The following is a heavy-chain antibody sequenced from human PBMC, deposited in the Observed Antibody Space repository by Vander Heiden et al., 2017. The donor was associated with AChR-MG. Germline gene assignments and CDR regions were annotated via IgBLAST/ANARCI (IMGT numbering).Heavy chain of an antibody. CDR3: ARKGLTGYYPHNWFDP. CDR2: IIPILGTA. Sequence: QVQLVQSGAEVKKPGSSVKVSCKASGGTFSSYAISWVRQAPGQGLEWMGGIIPILGTANYAQKFQGRVTITADKSTSTAYMELSSLRSEDTAVYYCARKGLTGYYPHNWFDPWGQGTLVTVSS. CDR1: GGTFSSYA. V-gene: IGHV1-69*06. D-gene: IGHD3-9*01. J-gene: IGHJ5*02.